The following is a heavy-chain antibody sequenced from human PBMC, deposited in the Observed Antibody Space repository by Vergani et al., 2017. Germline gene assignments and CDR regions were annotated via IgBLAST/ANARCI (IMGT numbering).Heavy chain of an antibody. D-gene: IGHD3-16*02. V-gene: IGHV3-23*01. CDR3: ARGYFGSGGSALYDYVWRSYRSWNWFDP. CDR2: ISSDGGST. J-gene: IGHJ5*02. Sequence: EVQLLESGGGLVQPGGSLRLSCAASGFTFSTYAMTWVRQAPGKGLEWVSTISSDGGSTYYADSVKGRFTISRDNSKNTLSLQMNSLTAEDTAIYYCARGYFGSGGSALYDYVWRSYRSWNWFDPWGQGTLVTVSS. CDR1: GFTFSTYA.